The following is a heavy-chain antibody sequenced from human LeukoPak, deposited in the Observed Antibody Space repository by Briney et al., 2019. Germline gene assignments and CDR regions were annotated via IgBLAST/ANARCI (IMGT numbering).Heavy chain of an antibody. D-gene: IGHD3-10*01. V-gene: IGHV3-23*01. CDR3: AKDPSNAARGRGIYFDY. CDR2: ISGSGGST. Sequence: GGSLRLSCAASGFTFSSYAMSWVRQAPGKGLEWVSAISGSGGSTYYADSVKGRFTISRDNSKNTLYLQMNSLRAEDTAVYYCAKDPSNAARGRGIYFDYWGQGTLVTVFS. CDR1: GFTFSSYA. J-gene: IGHJ4*02.